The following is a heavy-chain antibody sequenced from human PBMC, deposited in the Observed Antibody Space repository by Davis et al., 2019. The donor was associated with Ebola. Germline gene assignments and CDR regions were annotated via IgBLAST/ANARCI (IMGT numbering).Heavy chain of an antibody. Sequence: MPSETLSLTCTVSGASISSYYWSWIRQPPGKGLEWIGYIYYSGSTYYNPSLKSRVTISVDTSKSQFSLKLSSVTAADTAVYYCARFSVIAPSLNYYYYMDVWGKGTTVTVSS. V-gene: IGHV4-59*12. D-gene: IGHD2-21*01. CDR3: ARFSVIAPSLNYYYYMDV. CDR2: IYYSGST. J-gene: IGHJ6*03. CDR1: GASISSYY.